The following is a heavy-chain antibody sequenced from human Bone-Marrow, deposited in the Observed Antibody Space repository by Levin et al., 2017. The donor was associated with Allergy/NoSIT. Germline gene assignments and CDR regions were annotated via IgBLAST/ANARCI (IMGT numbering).Heavy chain of an antibody. CDR3: ARDAAGPWLSWFDP. V-gene: IGHV1-46*01. CDR1: TYTFINDY. D-gene: IGHD5-12*01. J-gene: IGHJ5*02. Sequence: GESLKISCKASTYTFINDYVHWVRQAPGQGLEWMGMINPDGATTFAQKFQGRVTMTRETSARTVFMKLSSLTSEDTATYYCARDAAGPWLSWFDPWGQGTLVTVSS. CDR2: INPDGAT.